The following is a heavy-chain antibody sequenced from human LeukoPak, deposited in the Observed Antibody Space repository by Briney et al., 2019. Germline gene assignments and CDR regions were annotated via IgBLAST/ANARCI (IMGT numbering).Heavy chain of an antibody. Sequence: SETLSLTCAVYGGSFSGYYWSWIRQPPGKGLEWIGEINHSGSTNYNPSLKSRVTISVDTSKNQFSLKLSSVTAADTAVYYCAREDYYYDSSGHLSPLDYWGQGTLVTVSS. CDR3: AREDYYYDSSGHLSPLDY. D-gene: IGHD3-22*01. J-gene: IGHJ4*02. V-gene: IGHV4-34*01. CDR1: GGSFSGYY. CDR2: INHSGST.